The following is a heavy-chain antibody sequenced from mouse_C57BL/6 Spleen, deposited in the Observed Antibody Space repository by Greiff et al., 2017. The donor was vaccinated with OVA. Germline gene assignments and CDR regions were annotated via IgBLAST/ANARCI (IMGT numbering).Heavy chain of an antibody. D-gene: IGHD1-1*01. CDR3: ARGHNYGSRGPYAMDY. J-gene: IGHJ4*01. V-gene: IGHV5-17*01. CDR2: ISSGSSTL. CDR1: GFTFSDYG. Sequence: EVQVVESGGGLVKPGGSLKLSCAASGFTFSDYGMHWVRQAPEKGLEWVAYISSGSSTLYYADTVKGRFTISRDNAKNTLFLHMTSLRSEATAMYYCARGHNYGSRGPYAMDYWGQGTSVTVSS.